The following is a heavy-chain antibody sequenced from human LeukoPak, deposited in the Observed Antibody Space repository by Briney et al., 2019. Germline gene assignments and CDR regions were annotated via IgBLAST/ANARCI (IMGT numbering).Heavy chain of an antibody. V-gene: IGHV3-33*06. D-gene: IGHD1-26*01. CDR2: IWHDGSKS. CDR1: GFIFSTYG. CDR3: AKGGKWDVTPFDY. Sequence: GGSLRLSCAASGFIFSTYGIHWVRQAPGKGLEWVAVIWHDGSKSYYIESMKGRLAGSKDNSRDTAHLQMDSLRAEDTAVYYCAKGGKWDVTPFDYWGQGTLVTVSS. J-gene: IGHJ4*02.